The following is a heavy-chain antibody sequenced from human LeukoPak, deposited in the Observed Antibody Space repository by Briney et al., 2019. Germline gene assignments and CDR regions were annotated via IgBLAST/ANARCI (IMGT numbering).Heavy chain of an antibody. J-gene: IGHJ4*02. D-gene: IGHD1-26*01. CDR2: INPNSGGT. Sequence: ASVKVSCKASGYTFTGYYMHWVRQAPGQGLEWMGWINPNSGGTNYAQKFQGRVTMTRDTSISTAYMELSRLRSDDTAVYYCTRGSVYSGSYYLFDYWGQGTLFTVSS. CDR3: TRGSVYSGSYYLFDY. CDR1: GYTFTGYY. V-gene: IGHV1-2*02.